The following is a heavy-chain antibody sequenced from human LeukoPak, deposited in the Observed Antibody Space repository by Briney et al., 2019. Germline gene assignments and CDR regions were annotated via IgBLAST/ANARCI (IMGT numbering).Heavy chain of an antibody. CDR3: ARGYYYDSSPGSD. J-gene: IGHJ4*02. Sequence: SVKVSCKASGGTFSSYAISWVRQAPGQGLEWMGRIIPILGIANYAQKFQGRVTIAADESTSTAYMELSSLRSEDTAVYYCARGYYYDSSPGSDWGQGTLVTVSS. CDR2: IIPILGIA. CDR1: GGTFSSYA. D-gene: IGHD3-22*01. V-gene: IGHV1-69*04.